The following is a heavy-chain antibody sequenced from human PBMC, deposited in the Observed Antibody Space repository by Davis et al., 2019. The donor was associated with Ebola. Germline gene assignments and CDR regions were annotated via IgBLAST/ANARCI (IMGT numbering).Heavy chain of an antibody. CDR3: ARVGYYGSSGYYYPNDY. CDR1: GYSFSSYW. Sequence: KVSCKGSGYSFSSYWIGWVRQMPGKGLEWMGIIYPGDSDTRYSPSFQGQVTISADKSISTAYLQWSSLKASDTAIYYCARVGYYGSSGYYYPNDYWGQGTLITVSS. V-gene: IGHV5-51*01. J-gene: IGHJ4*02. D-gene: IGHD3-22*01. CDR2: IYPGDSDT.